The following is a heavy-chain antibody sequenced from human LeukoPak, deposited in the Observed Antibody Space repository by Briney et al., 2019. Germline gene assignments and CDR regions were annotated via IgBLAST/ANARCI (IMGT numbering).Heavy chain of an antibody. D-gene: IGHD3-10*01. CDR2: IYHSVST. Sequence: SETLSLTCTVSGYSISSGHYWGWIRQPPGKGLEWIGSIYHSVSTYSNPPLKSGVTISVDTSKNQFFLKLSSVTAADTAVYYCARGANYYGSGSYYRYYFDYWGQGTLVTVSS. J-gene: IGHJ4*02. CDR3: ARGANYYGSGSYYRYYFDY. V-gene: IGHV4-38-2*02. CDR1: GYSISSGHY.